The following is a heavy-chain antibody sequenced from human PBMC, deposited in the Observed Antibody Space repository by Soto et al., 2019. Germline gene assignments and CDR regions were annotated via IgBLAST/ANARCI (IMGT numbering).Heavy chain of an antibody. Sequence: ASGPTLVNPTETLTLTCTISEFTLSNAKTGVTWIRQPPGKALEWLGHIFSNGDKSSSSYSASPQSRLSISKDTSKSQVVLTMTDMDPVDTGTYFCAQIGDPGSGSFYRWSDPWGQGTQVTSPQ. J-gene: IGHJ5*02. D-gene: IGHD1-26*01. V-gene: IGHV2-26*03. CDR1: EFTLSNAKTG. CDR3: AQIGDPGSGSFYRWSDP. CDR2: IFSNGDK.